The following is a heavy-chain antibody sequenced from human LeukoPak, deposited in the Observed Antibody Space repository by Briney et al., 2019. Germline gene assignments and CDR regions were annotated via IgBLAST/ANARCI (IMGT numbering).Heavy chain of an antibody. J-gene: IGHJ5*02. D-gene: IGHD5-18*01. CDR3: AKGAGGFSYYNWFDP. Sequence: SETLSLTCTVSGGSISSSPYYWGWIRQPPGKGLEWIGSIYYSGTTHYSPSLESRVTISVDTSKNQFSLKLASVAAADTAIYYCAKGAGGFSYYNWFDPWGQGTLVTVSS. CDR2: IYYSGTT. CDR1: GGSISSSPYY. V-gene: IGHV4-39*07.